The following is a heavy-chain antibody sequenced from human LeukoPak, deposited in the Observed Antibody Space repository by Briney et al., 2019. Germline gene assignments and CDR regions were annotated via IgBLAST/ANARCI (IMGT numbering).Heavy chain of an antibody. Sequence: SETLSLTCSVSGGSLSSYYWSWVRQPPGKGLECMGYIYTSGSTNYNPSLKSRVTISVDMSKNQFPLNLNSVTAADTAVYYCTRHFPQYYYFDSWGQGTLVTVSS. CDR3: TRHFPQYYYFDS. J-gene: IGHJ4*02. D-gene: IGHD3-10*01. CDR1: GGSLSSYY. CDR2: IYTSGST. V-gene: IGHV4-4*09.